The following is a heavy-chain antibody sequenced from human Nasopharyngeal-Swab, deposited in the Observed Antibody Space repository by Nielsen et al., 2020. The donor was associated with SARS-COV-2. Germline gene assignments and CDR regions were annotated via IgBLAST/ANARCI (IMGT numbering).Heavy chain of an antibody. Sequence: GESLKISCAASGFTFSSYGMHWVRQAPGKGLEWVAVIWYDGSNKYYADSVKGRFTISRDNSKNTLYLQMNSLRAEDTAVYYCARGSPKRYSGYDFPSFDYWAREPWSPSPQ. J-gene: IGHJ4*02. V-gene: IGHV3-33*01. CDR1: GFTFSSYG. CDR2: IWYDGSNK. CDR3: ARGSPKRYSGYDFPSFDY. D-gene: IGHD5-12*01.